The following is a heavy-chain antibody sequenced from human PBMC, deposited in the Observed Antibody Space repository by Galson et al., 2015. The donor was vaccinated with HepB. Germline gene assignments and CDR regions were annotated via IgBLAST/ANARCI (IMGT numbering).Heavy chain of an antibody. D-gene: IGHD2-2*02. V-gene: IGHV1-8*01. CDR1: GYTFTSYD. CDR3: ARGLGTYCSSTSCYSSWFDP. Sequence: SVKVSCKASGYTFTSYDINWVRQATGQGLEWMGWMNPDSGITGYAQKFQGRVTMTRDTSISTAYMELSSLRSEDTAVYYCARGLGTYCSSTSCYSSWFDPWGQGTLVTVSS. J-gene: IGHJ5*02. CDR2: MNPDSGIT.